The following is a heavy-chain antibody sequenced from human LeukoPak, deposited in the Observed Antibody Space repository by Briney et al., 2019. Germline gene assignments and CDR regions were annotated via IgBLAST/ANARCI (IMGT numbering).Heavy chain of an antibody. CDR3: AKAQTGKMAFDI. Sequence: GGSLRLSCTASGFTFSNYAMSWVRQAPGKGLEWVSSISAGGDSTYYADSVKGRFTISRDNSKNTLHIQMNSLRTEDTAVYYCAKAQTGKMAFDIWGQRTMVTVSA. CDR2: ISAGGDST. CDR1: GFTFSNYA. V-gene: IGHV3-23*01. J-gene: IGHJ3*02.